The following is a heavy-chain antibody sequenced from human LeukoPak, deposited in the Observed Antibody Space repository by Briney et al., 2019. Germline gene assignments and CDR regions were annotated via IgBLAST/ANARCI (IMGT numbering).Heavy chain of an antibody. CDR3: AKDTAMVPYFDY. Sequence: PGGSLRLSCAASGFTFSSYAMSWVRQAPGKGLEWVSAISGSGGSTYYADSVKGRFTTSRDNSKNTLYLQMNSLRAEDTAVYYCAKDTAMVPYFDYWGQGTLVTVSS. CDR2: ISGSGGST. D-gene: IGHD5-18*01. V-gene: IGHV3-23*01. CDR1: GFTFSSYA. J-gene: IGHJ4*02.